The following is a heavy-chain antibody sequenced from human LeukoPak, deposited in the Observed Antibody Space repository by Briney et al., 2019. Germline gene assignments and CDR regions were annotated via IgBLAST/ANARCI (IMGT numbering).Heavy chain of an antibody. D-gene: IGHD2-21*02. V-gene: IGHV4-30-4*01. CDR2: IYYSGST. CDR3: ARVTRWAGLDF. J-gene: IGHJ4*02. CDR1: GGSISSGDIY. Sequence: SQTLSLTCNVSGGSISSGDIYWSWIRQPPGKGLVWIGYIYYSGSTYYNPSLKSRLTISVDTSENQFSLHLTSVTAADTAVYFCARVTRWAGLDFWGQGTLVTVSS.